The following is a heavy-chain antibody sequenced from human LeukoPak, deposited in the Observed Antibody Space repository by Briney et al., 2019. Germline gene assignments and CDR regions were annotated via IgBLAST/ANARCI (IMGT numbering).Heavy chain of an antibody. CDR3: ARDWSSSSWYAEGNYGWFDP. Sequence: SQTLSLTCAISGDSVSSNSAAWNWIRQSPSRGLEWLGRTYYRSKWYNDYAVSVKSRITINPDTSKNQFSLQLNSVTPEDTAVYYCARDWSSSSWYAEGNYGWFDPWGQGTLVTVSS. CDR2: TYYRSKWYN. J-gene: IGHJ5*02. CDR1: GDSVSSNSAA. V-gene: IGHV6-1*01. D-gene: IGHD6-13*01.